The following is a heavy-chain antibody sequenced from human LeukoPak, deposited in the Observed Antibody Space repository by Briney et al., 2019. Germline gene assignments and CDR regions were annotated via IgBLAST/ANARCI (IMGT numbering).Heavy chain of an antibody. CDR3: ARRWELLGYYYYMDV. CDR1: GFTFSSYA. J-gene: IGHJ6*03. D-gene: IGHD1-26*01. Sequence: GGSLRLSCAASGFTFSSYAMSWVRQAPGKGLEWVSAISGSGGSTYYADSVKGRFTISRDSAKNSLYLQMNSLRAEDTAVYYCARRWELLGYYYYMDVWGKGTTVTVSS. V-gene: IGHV3-23*01. CDR2: ISGSGGST.